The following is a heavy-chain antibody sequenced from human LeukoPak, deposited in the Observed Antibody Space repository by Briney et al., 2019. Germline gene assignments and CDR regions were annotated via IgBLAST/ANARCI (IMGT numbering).Heavy chain of an antibody. CDR3: ARGTQCSGGSCYSGGY. CDR1: GFTFSSYS. J-gene: IGHJ4*02. CDR2: ISSSSSYI. Sequence: GGSLRLSCAASGFTFSSYSMNWVRQAPGKGLEWVSSISSSSSYIYYADSVKGRFTISRDNAKNSLYLQMNSLRAEDTAVYYCARGTQCSGGSCYSGGYWGQGTLVTVSS. D-gene: IGHD2-15*01. V-gene: IGHV3-21*01.